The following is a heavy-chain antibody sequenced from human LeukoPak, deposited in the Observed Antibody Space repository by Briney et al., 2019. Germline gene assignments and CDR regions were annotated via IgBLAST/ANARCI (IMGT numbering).Heavy chain of an antibody. CDR2: IHYSGTT. J-gene: IGHJ4*02. CDR1: ADSISSRY. CDR3: ANLHYVSSGSNFDY. D-gene: IGHD3-22*01. Sequence: PWETLSLTCTVSADSISSRYCIWIRQPPGKALEWIGYIHYSGTTNYNPSLKSRVTISVETSKKQFSLKLKSVTAADTAVYYCANLHYVSSGSNFDYWGQGTLVTVSS. V-gene: IGHV4-59*11.